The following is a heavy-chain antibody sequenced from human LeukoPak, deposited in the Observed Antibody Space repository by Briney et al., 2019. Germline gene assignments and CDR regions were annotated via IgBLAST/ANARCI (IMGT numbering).Heavy chain of an antibody. CDR2: INPNSGDT. J-gene: IGHJ4*02. CDR3: ARLPRTNWGCFDY. Sequence: ASATVSCKASGYTFTGYYMHWVRQAPGQGLEWMGRINPNSGDTNFAQKFQGRVTMTRDTSISTAYMELSRLRSDDTAVYYCARLPRTNWGCFDYWGQGTLVTVSS. V-gene: IGHV1-2*06. CDR1: GYTFTGYY. D-gene: IGHD7-27*01.